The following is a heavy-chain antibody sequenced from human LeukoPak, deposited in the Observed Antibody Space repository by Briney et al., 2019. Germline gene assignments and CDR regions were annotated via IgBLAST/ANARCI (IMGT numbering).Heavy chain of an antibody. CDR3: ARILDSAWGELGY. D-gene: IGHD6-19*01. J-gene: IGHJ4*02. CDR1: GGSISSSSYY. Sequence: PSETLSLTCTVSGGSISSSSYYWGWIRQPPGKGLEWIGSIYYSGSTYYKPSLKSRVTISVDTSKNQFSLKLSSVTAADTAVYYCARILDSAWGELGYWGQGTLVTVSS. V-gene: IGHV4-39*07. CDR2: IYYSGST.